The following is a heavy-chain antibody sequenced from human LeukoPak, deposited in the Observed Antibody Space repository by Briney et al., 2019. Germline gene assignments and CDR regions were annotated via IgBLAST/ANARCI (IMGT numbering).Heavy chain of an antibody. D-gene: IGHD3-10*01. CDR1: GFTFSSYE. Sequence: GGSLRLSCAASGFTFSSYEMNWVRQAPGKGLEWVSYISSGGNTIYYADSVKGRFTISRDNSKNTQYLQMNSLRAEDTAVYYCAKDLGNKMVRGASLWGQGTMVTVSS. V-gene: IGHV3-48*03. CDR3: AKDLGNKMVRGASL. CDR2: ISSGGNTI. J-gene: IGHJ3*01.